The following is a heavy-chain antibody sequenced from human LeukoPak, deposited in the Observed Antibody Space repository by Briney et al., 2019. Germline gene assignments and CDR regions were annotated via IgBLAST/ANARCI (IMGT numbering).Heavy chain of an antibody. J-gene: IGHJ5*02. CDR1: GYSFTSYW. CDR3: ARHLKSPRSYGSGKGNWFDP. D-gene: IGHD3-10*01. V-gene: IGHV5-51*01. Sequence: GESLKISCKGSGYSFTSYWIGWVRQMPGKGLGWMGMIYPGDSDTRYSPSFQGQVTISADKSISTAYLQWSSLKASDTAMYYCARHLKSPRSYGSGKGNWFDPWGQGTLVTVSS. CDR2: IYPGDSDT.